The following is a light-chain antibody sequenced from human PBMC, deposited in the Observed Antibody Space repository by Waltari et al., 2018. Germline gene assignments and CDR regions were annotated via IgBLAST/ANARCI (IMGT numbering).Light chain of an antibody. CDR1: QAISIY. Sequence: DIQMTQSPSSLSASVGDRVIITCRASQAISIYLNWYQQKPGKAPNLLIYAASTLQRGIPSRFSGSGSGTHVTPTISSLQPEDFATYYCQHSYTTPLTFGGGTKVEI. CDR2: AAS. V-gene: IGKV1-39*01. CDR3: QHSYTTPLT. J-gene: IGKJ4*01.